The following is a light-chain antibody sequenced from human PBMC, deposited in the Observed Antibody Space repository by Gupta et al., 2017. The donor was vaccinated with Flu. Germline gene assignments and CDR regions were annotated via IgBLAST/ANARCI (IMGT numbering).Light chain of an antibody. CDR3: QQRSNWTWT. CDR2: DTS. V-gene: IGKV3-11*01. Sequence: GERATLSCRTSHYVSRFLAWYQQRPGQAPRLLIYDTSNRATGIPARFSGSGSGTDFTLTISRLEPEDFAVYYCQQRSNWTWTFGQGTKVEI. J-gene: IGKJ1*01. CDR1: HYVSRF.